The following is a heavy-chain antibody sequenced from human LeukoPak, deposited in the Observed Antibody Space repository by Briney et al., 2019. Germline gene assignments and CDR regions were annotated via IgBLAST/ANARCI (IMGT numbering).Heavy chain of an antibody. J-gene: IGHJ4*02. CDR2: MNPNSGNT. D-gene: IGHD3-3*01. CDR1: GYTFTSYD. Sequence: ASVKVSCKASGYTFTSYDINWVRQATGQGLEWMGWMNPNSGNTGYAQKFQGRVTITRNTSISTAYMELSSPRSEDTAVYHCARGPYYDFWSGYYKGDYFDYWGQGTLVTVSS. V-gene: IGHV1-8*03. CDR3: ARGPYYDFWSGYYKGDYFDY.